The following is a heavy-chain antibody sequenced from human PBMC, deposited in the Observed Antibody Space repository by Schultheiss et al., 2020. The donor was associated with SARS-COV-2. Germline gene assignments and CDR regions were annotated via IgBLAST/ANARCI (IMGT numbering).Heavy chain of an antibody. D-gene: IGHD4-17*01. CDR1: GGSISSYY. CDR3: ARGLDYGDYVYYYYGMDV. J-gene: IGHJ6*02. V-gene: IGHV4-59*08. Sequence: SQTLSLTCTVSGGSISSYYWSWIRQPPGKGLEWIGYIYYSGSTNYNPSLKSRVTISVDTSKNQFSLKLSSVTAADTAVYYCARGLDYGDYVYYYYGMDVWGQGTTVTVSS. CDR2: IYYSGST.